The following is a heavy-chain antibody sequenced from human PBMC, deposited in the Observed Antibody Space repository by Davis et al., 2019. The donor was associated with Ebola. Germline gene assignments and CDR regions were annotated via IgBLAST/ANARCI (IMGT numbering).Heavy chain of an antibody. CDR3: AKALFVVVPAAIDCFDY. V-gene: IGHV3-23*01. CDR1: GFTVSSNY. Sequence: GASLKISCAASGFTVSSNYISWVRQAPGKGLEWVSVISGSGGSTYYADSVKGRFTISRDKSTNTLYLQMNSLRAEDTAVYYCAKALFVVVPAAIDCFDYWGQGTLVTVSS. CDR2: ISGSGGST. D-gene: IGHD2-2*01. J-gene: IGHJ4*02.